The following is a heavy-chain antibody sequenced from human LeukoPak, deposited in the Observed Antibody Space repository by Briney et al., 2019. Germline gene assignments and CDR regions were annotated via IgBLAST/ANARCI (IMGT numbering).Heavy chain of an antibody. J-gene: IGHJ6*03. Sequence: ASVTVSFKASGYTFTSYDINWVRQATGQGLEWMGWMNTNSGNTGYAQKFQGRVTITRNTSISTAYVELSSLRSEDTAVYYCATFSSSWYSGYYYYYMDVWGKGTTVTVSS. CDR3: ATFSSSWYSGYYYYYMDV. V-gene: IGHV1-8*01. CDR1: GYTFTSYD. D-gene: IGHD6-13*01. CDR2: MNTNSGNT.